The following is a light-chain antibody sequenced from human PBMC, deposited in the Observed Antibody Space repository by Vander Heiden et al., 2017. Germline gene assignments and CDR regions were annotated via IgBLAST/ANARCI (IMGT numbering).Light chain of an antibody. CDR1: QGVSSY. V-gene: IGKV3D-11*01. J-gene: IGKJ5*01. CDR2: DAS. Sequence: ELVLTQSLATLSLSPGERATLSCRASQGVSSYLAWYQQKPGQAPRLLIYDASSRATGIPARFSGSRPGTDFTLTISSLEPEDFAVYYCQQRSNWQITFGQGTRLEIK. CDR3: QQRSNWQIT.